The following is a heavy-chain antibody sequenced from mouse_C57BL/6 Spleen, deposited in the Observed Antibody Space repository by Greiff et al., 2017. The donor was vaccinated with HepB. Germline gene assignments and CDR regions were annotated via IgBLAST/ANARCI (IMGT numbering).Heavy chain of an antibody. CDR3: ARRGDYYGSSYVFDY. Sequence: QVQLQQSGAELVKPGASVKLSCKASGYTFTSYWMHWVKQRPGQGLEWIGMIHPNSGSTNYNEKFKSKATLTVDKSSSTAYMQLSSLTSEDSAVYYCARRGDYYGSSYVFDYWGQGTTLTVSS. CDR2: IHPNSGST. CDR1: GYTFTSYW. J-gene: IGHJ2*01. V-gene: IGHV1-64*01. D-gene: IGHD1-1*01.